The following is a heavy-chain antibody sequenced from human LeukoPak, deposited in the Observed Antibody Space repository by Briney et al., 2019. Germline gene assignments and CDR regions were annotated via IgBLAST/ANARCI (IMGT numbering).Heavy chain of an antibody. CDR1: GGSISSGNYY. V-gene: IGHV4-31*03. CDR2: IYYSGST. D-gene: IGHD1-26*01. Sequence: SQTLSLTCTVSGGSISSGNYYWSWIRQHPGKGLEWIGYIYYSGSTHYNPSLKSRVTISADTSKNQFSLKLSSVTAADTAVYYCARGGRSGSSGFYFDYWGQGTLVNVSA. CDR3: ARGGRSGSSGFYFDY. J-gene: IGHJ4*02.